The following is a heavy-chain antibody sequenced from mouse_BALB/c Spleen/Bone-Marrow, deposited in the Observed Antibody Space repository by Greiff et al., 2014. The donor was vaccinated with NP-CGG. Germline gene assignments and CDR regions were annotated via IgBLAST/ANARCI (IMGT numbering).Heavy chain of an antibody. D-gene: IGHD2-14*01. CDR3: ARDRGVQGYAMDY. CDR2: ISDGGSYT. CDR1: GFTFSDYY. J-gene: IGHJ4*01. Sequence: EVKLMESGGGLVRPGGSLKLSCAASGFTFSDYYMYWVRQTPEKRLEWVATISDGGSYTYYPDSVKGRFTISRDIAKNNLYLQMSGLKSEDTAMYYCARDRGVQGYAMDYWGQGTSVTVSS. V-gene: IGHV5-4*02.